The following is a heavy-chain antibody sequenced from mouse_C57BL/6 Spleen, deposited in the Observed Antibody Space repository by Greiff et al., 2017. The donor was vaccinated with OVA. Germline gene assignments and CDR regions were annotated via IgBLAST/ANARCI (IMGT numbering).Heavy chain of an antibody. V-gene: IGHV1-81*01. J-gene: IGHJ4*01. CDR2: IYPRSGNT. D-gene: IGHD3-2*02. CDR1: GYTFTSYG. CDR3: ARWEDSSGYVAMDY. Sequence: VQLQQSGAELARPGASVKLSCKASGYTFTSYGISWVKQRTGQGLEWIGEIYPRSGNTYYNEKFKGKATLTADKSSSTAYMELRSLTSEDSAVYFCARWEDSSGYVAMDYWGQGTSVTVSS.